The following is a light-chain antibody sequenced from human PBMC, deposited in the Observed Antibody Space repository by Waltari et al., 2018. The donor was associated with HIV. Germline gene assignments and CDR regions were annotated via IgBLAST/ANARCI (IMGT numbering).Light chain of an antibody. V-gene: IGLV2-11*01. J-gene: IGLJ3*02. CDR1: SSDVGGYDS. CDR2: GVI. Sequence: QSALTQSRSVSGSPGQSVTISCTGTSSDVGGYDSVSWYLQHPGKVPKLIIYGVIKRRSGVPHRFSGANSGNTASRAISGLQTEDEADYCCCSYAGTYTYVLFGGGTKLTVL. CDR3: CSYAGTYTYVL.